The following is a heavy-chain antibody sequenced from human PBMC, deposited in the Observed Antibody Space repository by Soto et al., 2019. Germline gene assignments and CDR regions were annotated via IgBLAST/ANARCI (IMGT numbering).Heavy chain of an antibody. V-gene: IGHV4-39*02. Sequence: QLQLQESGPGLVKASETLSLTCTVSGGSISSSSYYWGWIRQPPGKGLEWIGTMYYSGSTYSNPSLKSRVTISVDTSRNHFSLSLSSVTAADTAVYYCARRPVGATFDYWGQGALVTVSS. CDR3: ARRPVGATFDY. CDR1: GGSISSSSYY. D-gene: IGHD1-26*01. J-gene: IGHJ4*02. CDR2: MYYSGST.